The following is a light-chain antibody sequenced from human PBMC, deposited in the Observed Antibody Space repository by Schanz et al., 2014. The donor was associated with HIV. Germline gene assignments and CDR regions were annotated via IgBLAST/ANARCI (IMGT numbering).Light chain of an antibody. V-gene: IGLV1-44*01. CDR1: TVNIGSNA. J-gene: IGLJ2*01. Sequence: QSVLTQPPSASGSPGQGVTISCSGGTVNIGSNAVHWYKQLPGTAPKVLIYSNNQRPSGVPGRFSGSKSGTSASLAISGLQSEDEADYYCSTWDDRLNGVVFGGGTKLTVL. CDR2: SNN. CDR3: STWDDRLNGVV.